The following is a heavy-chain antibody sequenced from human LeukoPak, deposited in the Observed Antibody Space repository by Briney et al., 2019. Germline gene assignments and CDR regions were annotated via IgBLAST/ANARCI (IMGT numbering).Heavy chain of an antibody. V-gene: IGHV1-2*02. D-gene: IGHD2-15*01. CDR1: GYTFTDYY. Sequence: ASVKVSCKASGYTFTDYYMHWVRQAPGQGLEWMGWINPNSFGTSYAQKFQGRVIMTRDTSISTAYMELSRLTSDDTAVYYCARHAATYCSGGSWSVPFDYWGQGTLVTVSS. CDR2: INPNSFGT. J-gene: IGHJ4*02. CDR3: ARHAATYCSGGSWSVPFDY.